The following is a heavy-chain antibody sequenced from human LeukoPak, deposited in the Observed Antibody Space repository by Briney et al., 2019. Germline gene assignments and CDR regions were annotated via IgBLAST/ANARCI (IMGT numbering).Heavy chain of an antibody. CDR1: GFTFSIIV. CDR3: AKSGWLDN. J-gene: IGHJ4*02. D-gene: IGHD6-19*01. CDR2: INEGGEDT. V-gene: IGHV3-23*01. Sequence: GGSLRLSCAASGFTFSIIVMSWVRQAPGKGLEWVSTINEGGEDTYYANSVKGWFTVSRDNSRNTLYLQMNSLRVEDTAVYYCAKSGWLDNLGQGTLVTVSS.